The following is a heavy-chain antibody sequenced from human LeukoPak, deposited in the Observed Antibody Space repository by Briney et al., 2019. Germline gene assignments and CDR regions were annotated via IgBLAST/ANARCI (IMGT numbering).Heavy chain of an antibody. CDR3: ARGHYGLDV. J-gene: IGHJ6*02. CDR1: GFTFSSYR. Sequence: GSLRLSCAASGFTFSSYRMYWVRQAPGKGLEWVSYIWRGADTIYYADSVKGRFSISRDNAKNSLYLQMNSLRAEDTAVYYCARGHYGLDVWGQGTTVTVSS. CDR2: IWRGADTI. V-gene: IGHV3-48*04.